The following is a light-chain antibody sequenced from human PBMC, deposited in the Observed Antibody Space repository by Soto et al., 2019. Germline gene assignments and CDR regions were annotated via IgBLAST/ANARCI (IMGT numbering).Light chain of an antibody. V-gene: IGLV2-8*01. CDR1: SSDVGGYNY. Sequence: QPVFPPPPSASGSPGQSVTISCTGTSSDVGGYNYVSWYQQHPGKAPKLMIYEVSKRPSGVPDRFSGSKSGNTASLTVSGLQAEDEADYYCSSYAGSNNFEVFGTGTKVTVL. J-gene: IGLJ1*01. CDR2: EVS. CDR3: SSYAGSNNFEV.